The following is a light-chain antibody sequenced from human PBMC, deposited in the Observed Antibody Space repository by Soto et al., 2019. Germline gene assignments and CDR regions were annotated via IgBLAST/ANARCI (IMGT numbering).Light chain of an antibody. J-gene: IGLJ2*01. CDR2: EVT. V-gene: IGLV2-14*01. CDR1: SSDVAVSTY. CDR3: AAWDDSLSGVV. Sequence: QSALTQPASVSESPGQSITISCTGSSSDVAVSTYVSWHRQHPGKAPELIIYEVTNRPSGVSNRFSGSKSGDTASLTVSGLQAEDEADYYCAAWDDSLSGVVFGGGTKLTVL.